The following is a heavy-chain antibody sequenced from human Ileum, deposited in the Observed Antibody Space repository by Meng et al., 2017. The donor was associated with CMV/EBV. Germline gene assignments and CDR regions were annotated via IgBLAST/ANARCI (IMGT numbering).Heavy chain of an antibody. Sequence: SLRLSSAASGFPVSSNYMGWVRQAPGKGLEWISVIYSDGSTYYADSVKGRFTISRDNSKNTLYLQMNSLRAEDTAVYYCAGNWNYSYWGQGTLVTLSS. CDR2: IYSDGST. J-gene: IGHJ4*02. D-gene: IGHD1-7*01. V-gene: IGHV3-53*01. CDR3: AGNWNYSY. CDR1: GFPVSSNY.